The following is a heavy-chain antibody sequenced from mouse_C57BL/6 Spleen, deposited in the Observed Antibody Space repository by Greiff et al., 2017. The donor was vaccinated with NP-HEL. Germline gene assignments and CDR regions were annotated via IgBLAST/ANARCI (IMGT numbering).Heavy chain of an antibody. CDR3: ARKGSSGGFAY. CDR2: IWSGGSK. CDR1: GFSLTSYG. D-gene: IGHD1-1*01. V-gene: IGHV2-2*01. J-gene: IGHJ3*01. Sequence: VQLQESGPGLVQPSQSLSITCTVSGFSLTSYGVHWVRQSPGKGLEWLGVIWSGGSKDYNAAFISRLSISKDNSKSQVFFKMNSLQADDTAIYYCARKGSSGGFAYWGQGTLVTVSA.